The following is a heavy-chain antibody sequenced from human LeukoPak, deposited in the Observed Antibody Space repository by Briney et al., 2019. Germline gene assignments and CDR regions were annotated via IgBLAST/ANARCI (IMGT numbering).Heavy chain of an antibody. CDR1: GGSFSGYY. Sequence: PSETLSLTCAVYGGSFSGYYWSWIRQPPGKGLEWIGEINHSESTNYNPSLKSRVTISVDTSKNQFSLKLSSVTAADTAVYYCARGHLPRGYNWFDPWGQGTLVTVSS. V-gene: IGHV4-34*01. CDR3: ARGHLPRGYNWFDP. J-gene: IGHJ5*02. CDR2: INHSEST.